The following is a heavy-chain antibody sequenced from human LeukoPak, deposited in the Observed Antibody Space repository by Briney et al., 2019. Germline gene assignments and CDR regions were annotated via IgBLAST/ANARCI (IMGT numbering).Heavy chain of an antibody. CDR3: VGPGIAAAG. D-gene: IGHD6-13*01. V-gene: IGHV4-34*01. CDR2: INHSGST. J-gene: IGHJ3*01. Sequence: SETLSLACAVYGGSFSGYYWSWIRQPPGKGLEWIGEINHSGSTNYNPSLKSRVTISVDTSRTQFSLKVTSVTAADTALYYCVGPGIAAAGWGQGTMVTVSS. CDR1: GGSFSGYY.